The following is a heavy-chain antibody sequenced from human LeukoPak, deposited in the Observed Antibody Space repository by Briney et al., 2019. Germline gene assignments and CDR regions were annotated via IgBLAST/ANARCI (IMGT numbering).Heavy chain of an antibody. CDR3: AKDLTVTIRADDFDI. J-gene: IGHJ3*02. Sequence: GGALRLSCAASGFTFDDDAMHWGRHAPGKGLEWVSGISWNSGSIGYADSVKGRFTISRDNAKNSLYLQMNSLRAEDTALYYCAKDLTVTIRADDFDIWGQGTMVTVSS. V-gene: IGHV3-9*01. CDR2: ISWNSGSI. D-gene: IGHD4-17*01. CDR1: GFTFDDDA.